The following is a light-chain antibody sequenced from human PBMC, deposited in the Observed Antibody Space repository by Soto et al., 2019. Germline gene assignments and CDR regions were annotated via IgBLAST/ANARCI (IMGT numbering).Light chain of an antibody. Sequence: DIQMTQSPSTLSASVGDRVTITCRASQSMSRSLAWYQQKPGKAPKLLIHDASNLESGVSSRFSGSGSGTEFTLTISSLQPDDFAAYYCQQYNGFSRTFGQGTKVEIK. CDR3: QQYNGFSRT. V-gene: IGKV1-5*01. CDR2: DAS. J-gene: IGKJ1*01. CDR1: QSMSRS.